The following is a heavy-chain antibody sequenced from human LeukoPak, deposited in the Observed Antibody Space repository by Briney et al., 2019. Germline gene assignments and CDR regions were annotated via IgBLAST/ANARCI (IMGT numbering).Heavy chain of an antibody. J-gene: IGHJ1*01. V-gene: IGHV1-18*01. CDR3: AKDISYGDYFFGYFQY. Sequence: ASVKVSCKASGYTFTSYGISWVRQAPGQGLEWMGWISGYNGNTNYAQQKLQGRVTMTTDTSTSTAYMELRSLRAEDTALYYCAKDISYGDYFFGYFQYWGQGSLVTVSS. CDR1: GYTFTSYG. D-gene: IGHD4-17*01. CDR2: ISGYNGNT.